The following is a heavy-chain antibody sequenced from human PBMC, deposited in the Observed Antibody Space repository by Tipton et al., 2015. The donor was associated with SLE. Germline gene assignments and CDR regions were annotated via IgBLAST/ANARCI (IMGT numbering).Heavy chain of an antibody. D-gene: IGHD3-22*01. CDR2: VYSSGST. Sequence: GLVKPSETLSLTCTVSGGSLRGHYWSWIRQSPGEGLEWIGYVYSSGSTHYNPSLRSRVTISVDASKNQFSLNLSSVTAADTAVYYCARDEYRYDTTGYHLLGHFDFWGQGTLVTVSS. CDR1: GGSLRGHY. V-gene: IGHV4-59*11. J-gene: IGHJ4*02. CDR3: ARDEYRYDTTGYHLLGHFDF.